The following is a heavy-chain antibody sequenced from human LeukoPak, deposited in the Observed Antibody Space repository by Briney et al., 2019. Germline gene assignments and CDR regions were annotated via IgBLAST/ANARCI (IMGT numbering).Heavy chain of an antibody. CDR3: ARDGGELRYFDWLLDPLVDYYMDV. CDR1: GFTFSSYS. V-gene: IGHV3-21*01. D-gene: IGHD3-9*01. Sequence: GGSLRLSCAASGFTFSSYSMNWVRQAPGKGLEWVSSISSSSSYIYYADSVKGRFTISRDNAKNSLYLQMNSLRAEDTAVYYCARDGGELRYFDWLLDPLVDYYMDVWGKGTTVTVSS. J-gene: IGHJ6*03. CDR2: ISSSSSYI.